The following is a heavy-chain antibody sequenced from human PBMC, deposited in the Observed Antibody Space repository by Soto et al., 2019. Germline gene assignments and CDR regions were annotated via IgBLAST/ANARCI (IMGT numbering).Heavy chain of an antibody. CDR3: AKDPAYCGGDCYLEDWFDP. CDR2: ISGSGGST. D-gene: IGHD2-21*02. J-gene: IGHJ5*02. V-gene: IGHV3-23*04. Sequence: VQLVESGGGLVKPGGSLRLSCAASGFTFSDYYMSWVRQAPGKGLEWVSAISGSGGSTYYADSVKGRFTISRDNSKNTLYLQMNSLRAEDTAVYYCAKDPAYCGGDCYLEDWFDPWGQGTLVTVSS. CDR1: GFTFSDYY.